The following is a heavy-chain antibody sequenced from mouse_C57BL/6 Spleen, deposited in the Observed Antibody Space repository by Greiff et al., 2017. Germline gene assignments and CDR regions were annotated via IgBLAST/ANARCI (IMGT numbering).Heavy chain of an antibody. D-gene: IGHD2-3*01. Sequence: VQLQQPGAELVKPGASVKMSCKASGYTFTSYWMHWVKQRPGQGLEWIGRIHPSDGDTNYNQKFKGKATLTVDKSSSTAYMQLSSLTSEDSAVYYCAIPLYATRGFDYWGQGTTLTVSS. CDR3: AIPLYATRGFDY. CDR2: IHPSDGDT. CDR1: GYTFTSYW. V-gene: IGHV1-74*01. J-gene: IGHJ2*01.